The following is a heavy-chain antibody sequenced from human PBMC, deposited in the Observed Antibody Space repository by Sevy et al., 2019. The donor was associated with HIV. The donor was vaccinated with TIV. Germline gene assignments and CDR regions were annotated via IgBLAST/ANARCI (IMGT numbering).Heavy chain of an antibody. CDR2: IWYDGSNK. V-gene: IGHV3-33*01. Sequence: GGSLRLSCAASGFTFSSYGMHWVRQAPGKGLEWVAVIWYDGSNKYYADSVKGRFTISRDNSKNTLYLQMNSLRAEDTAVYHCARERSGAAAGTNWFDPWGQGTLVTVSS. J-gene: IGHJ5*02. CDR1: GFTFSSYG. CDR3: ARERSGAAAGTNWFDP. D-gene: IGHD6-13*01.